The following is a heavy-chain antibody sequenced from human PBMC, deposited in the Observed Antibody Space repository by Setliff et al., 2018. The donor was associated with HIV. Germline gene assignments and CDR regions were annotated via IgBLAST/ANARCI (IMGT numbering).Heavy chain of an antibody. CDR1: GGSISSSSYY. D-gene: IGHD3-10*01. J-gene: IGHJ4*02. Sequence: SETLSLTCTVSGGSISSSSYYWGWIRQPPGKGLEWIGTIDYSGSTYYNTSLKSRVTISVDTSKNQFSLKLSSVTAADTAVYYCARDPWVRGVIMAPDYWGQGTLVTVSS. V-gene: IGHV4-39*07. CDR3: ARDPWVRGVIMAPDY. CDR2: IDYSGST.